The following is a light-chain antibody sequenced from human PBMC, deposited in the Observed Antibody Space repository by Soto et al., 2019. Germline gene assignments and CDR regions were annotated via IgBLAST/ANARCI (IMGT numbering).Light chain of an antibody. V-gene: IGKV3-20*01. J-gene: IGKJ5*01. CDR3: HQYGSSPPIT. Sequence: EIVLTQSPGTLSLSPGERATLSCRASQSVSSSYLAWYQQKHGQAPRLLIYGASSRATGIPDRFSGSWSGTDFTLTINRLEPEDFAVYYCHQYGSSPPITFGQGTRLEIK. CDR1: QSVSSSY. CDR2: GAS.